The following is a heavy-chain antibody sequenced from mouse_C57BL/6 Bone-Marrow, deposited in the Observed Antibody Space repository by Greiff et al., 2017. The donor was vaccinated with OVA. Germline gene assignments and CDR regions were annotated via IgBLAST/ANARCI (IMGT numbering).Heavy chain of an antibody. Sequence: DVQLQESGPGLVKPSQSLSLTCSVTGYSITSGYYWNWIRQFPGNKLEWMGYISYDGSNNYNPSLKNRISITRDTSKNQFFLKLNSVTTEDTATYYCARGYGSSYWYFDVWGTGTTVTVSS. J-gene: IGHJ1*03. V-gene: IGHV3-6*01. D-gene: IGHD1-1*01. CDR3: ARGYGSSYWYFDV. CDR1: GYSITSGYY. CDR2: ISYDGSN.